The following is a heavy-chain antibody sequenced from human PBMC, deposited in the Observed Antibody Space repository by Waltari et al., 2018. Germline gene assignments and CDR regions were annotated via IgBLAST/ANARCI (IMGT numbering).Heavy chain of an antibody. D-gene: IGHD2-15*01. CDR3: ARGGYCSGGSCYSGGYY. J-gene: IGHJ4*02. V-gene: IGHV1-3*01. CDR1: GYTFTSYA. Sequence: QVQLVQSGAEVKKPGASVKVSCKASGYTFTSYAMHWVRQAPGQRLEWMGWINAGNGNTKYSQKFQGRVTITRDTSASIAYMELSSLRSEDTAVYYCARGGYCSGGSCYSGGYYWGQGTLVTVSS. CDR2: INAGNGNT.